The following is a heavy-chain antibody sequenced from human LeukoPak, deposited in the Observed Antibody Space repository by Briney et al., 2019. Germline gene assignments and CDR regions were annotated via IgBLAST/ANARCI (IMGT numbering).Heavy chain of an antibody. CDR1: GYTFTNYV. CDR2: INDGNGNT. CDR3: VRDPDPDYFDY. J-gene: IGHJ4*02. V-gene: IGHV1-3*01. Sequence: ASVNVSCKASGYTFTNYVMHGVRQAPGQRLEWMGWINDGNGNTKYSQKFQGRVTFTRDTAARTAYMELSSLRSEDTGVYYCVRDPDPDYFDYWGQGTLVTVSS.